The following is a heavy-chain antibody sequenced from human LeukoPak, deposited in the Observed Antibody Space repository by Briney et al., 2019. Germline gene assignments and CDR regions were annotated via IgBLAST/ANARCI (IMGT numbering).Heavy chain of an antibody. CDR1: GGTFSSYA. CDR3: AKYHTAAEYFQH. Sequence: TVKVSCKASGGTFSSYAISWVRQAPGQGLEWMGGIIPIFGTANYAQKFQGRVTITADESTSTAYMELSSLRSEDTAVYYCAKYHTAAEYFQHWGQGTLVTVSS. V-gene: IGHV1-69*13. J-gene: IGHJ1*01. D-gene: IGHD2-2*01. CDR2: IIPIFGTA.